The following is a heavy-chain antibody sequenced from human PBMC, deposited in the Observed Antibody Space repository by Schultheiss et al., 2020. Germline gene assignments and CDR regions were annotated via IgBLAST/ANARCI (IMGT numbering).Heavy chain of an antibody. CDR3: ARGRGNLALG. Sequence: SQTLSLTCTVSGYSISRGYYWSWVRQSPEKGLEWIGSFYQDGGSYYNPSLKSRVTISVDTSKNQFSLKLSSVTATDTAVYYCARGRGNLALGWGQGTLVTVSS. V-gene: IGHV4-38-2*02. CDR1: GYSISRGYY. CDR2: FYQDGGS. D-gene: IGHD3-3*02. J-gene: IGHJ4*02.